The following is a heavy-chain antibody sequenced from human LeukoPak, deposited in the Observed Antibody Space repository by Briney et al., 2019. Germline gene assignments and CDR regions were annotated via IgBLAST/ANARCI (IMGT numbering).Heavy chain of an antibody. CDR3: ARDRHSSGWYYYYYMDV. CDR2: INYSGST. Sequence: SETLSLTCAVYGGSFSGYYWSWIRQPPGKGLEWIGEINYSGSTNYNPSLKSRVTISVDTSKNQFSLKLSSVTAADTAVYYCARDRHSSGWYYYYYMDVWGKGTTVIVSS. J-gene: IGHJ6*03. D-gene: IGHD6-19*01. V-gene: IGHV4-34*01. CDR1: GGSFSGYY.